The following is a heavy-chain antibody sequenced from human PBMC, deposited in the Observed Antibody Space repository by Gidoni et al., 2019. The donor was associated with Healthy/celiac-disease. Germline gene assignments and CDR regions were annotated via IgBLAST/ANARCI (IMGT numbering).Heavy chain of an antibody. Sequence: EVQLVESGGGLVQPGRSLSLSCSASGFPFSSYAMHWVRQAPGKGLEYVSAISSNGGSTYYADSVKGRFTISRDNSKNTLYLQMSSLRAEDTAVYYCVKPPSRGDDAFDIWGQGTMVTVSS. CDR3: VKPPSRGDDAFDI. CDR1: GFPFSSYA. J-gene: IGHJ3*02. V-gene: IGHV3-64D*06. D-gene: IGHD3-10*01. CDR2: ISSNGGST.